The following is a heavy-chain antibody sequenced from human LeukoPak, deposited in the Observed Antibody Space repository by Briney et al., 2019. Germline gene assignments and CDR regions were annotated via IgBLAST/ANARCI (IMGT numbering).Heavy chain of an antibody. J-gene: IGHJ4*02. D-gene: IGHD3-22*01. CDR2: ISGSSTYT. CDR1: GFTFSDSY. Sequence: GGSVRLSCAASGFTFSDSYMSWIRQAPGRGLEWVSYISGSSTYTNYADSVKGRFTISRDNAKNSLFLQMNSLTAEDTAVYFCARETGLNYYDSSGAFDYWGQGTLVTVSS. CDR3: ARETGLNYYDSSGAFDY. V-gene: IGHV3-11*06.